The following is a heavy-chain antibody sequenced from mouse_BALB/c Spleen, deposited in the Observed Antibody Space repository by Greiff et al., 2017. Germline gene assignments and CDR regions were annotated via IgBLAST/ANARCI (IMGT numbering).Heavy chain of an antibody. CDR2: INPYNDGT. J-gene: IGHJ3*01. Sequence: LQESGPELVKPGASVKMSCKASGYTFTSYVMHWVKQKPGQGLEWIGYINPYNDGTKYNEKFKGKATLTSDKSSSTAYMELSSLTSEDSAVYYCARGDYYGSSFAWFAYWGQGTLVTVSA. D-gene: IGHD1-1*01. CDR1: GYTFTSYV. V-gene: IGHV1-14*01. CDR3: ARGDYYGSSFAWFAY.